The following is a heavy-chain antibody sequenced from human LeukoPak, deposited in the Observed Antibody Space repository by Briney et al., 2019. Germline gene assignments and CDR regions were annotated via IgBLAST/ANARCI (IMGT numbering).Heavy chain of an antibody. CDR3: ARGVATINFDY. J-gene: IGHJ4*02. CDR1: GGSISSGSHY. Sequence: SQTLSLTCTVSGGSISSGSHYWSWIRQPAGKGLEWIGRIYTSGSTNYNPSLKSRVTISVDRSKSQFSLKLSSETAANTAVYYCARGVATINFDYWGQRTLVTVSS. CDR2: IYTSGST. D-gene: IGHD5-24*01. V-gene: IGHV4-61*02.